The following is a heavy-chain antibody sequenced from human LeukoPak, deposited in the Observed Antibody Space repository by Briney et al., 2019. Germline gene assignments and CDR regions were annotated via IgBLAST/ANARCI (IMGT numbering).Heavy chain of an antibody. CDR3: ARALSHCLDY. J-gene: IGHJ4*02. V-gene: IGHV3-7*01. CDR2: IKHDGSEK. CDR1: GCNFSNYW. D-gene: IGHD3-16*01. Sequence: GGSLRLSCVVSGCNFSNYWMNWVRQAPGRGLEWVANIKHDGSEKYYVDSLKGRFSISRDNAKKSLYLQMNSLRAEDTAVYYCARALSHCLDYWGQGTLVTVSS.